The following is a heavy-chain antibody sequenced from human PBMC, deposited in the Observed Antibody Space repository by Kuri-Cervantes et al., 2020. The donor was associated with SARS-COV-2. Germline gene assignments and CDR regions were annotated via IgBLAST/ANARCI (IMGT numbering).Heavy chain of an antibody. V-gene: IGHV3-74*01. CDR3: ARDRYDFWSGLGYYYYGMDV. J-gene: IGHJ6*02. CDR1: GFTFSSYW. Sequence: GESLKISCAASGFTFSSYWMLWVRQAPGKGLVWVSRINSDGSSTSYADSVKGRFTISRDNAKNTLYLQMNSLRAEDTAVYYCARDRYDFWSGLGYYYYGMDVWGQGTTVTVSS. D-gene: IGHD3-3*01. CDR2: INSDGSST.